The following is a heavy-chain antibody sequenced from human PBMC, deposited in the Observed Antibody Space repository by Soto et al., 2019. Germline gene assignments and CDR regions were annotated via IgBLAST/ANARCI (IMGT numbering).Heavy chain of an antibody. CDR3: AARIAAANFDY. V-gene: IGHV3-30*03. J-gene: IGHJ4*02. D-gene: IGHD6-13*01. Sequence: GGSLRLSCAASGFTFSSYGMHWVRQAPGKGLEWVAVISYDGSNKYYADSVKGRFTISRDNSKNTLYLQMNSLRAEDTAVYYCAARIAAANFDYWGQGTLVTVSS. CDR1: GFTFSSYG. CDR2: ISYDGSNK.